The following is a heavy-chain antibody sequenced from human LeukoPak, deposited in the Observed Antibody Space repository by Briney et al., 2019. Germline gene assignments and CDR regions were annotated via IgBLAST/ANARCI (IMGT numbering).Heavy chain of an antibody. V-gene: IGHV1-8*03. CDR1: GYTFTSYD. D-gene: IGHD6-19*01. Sequence: ASVKVSCKASGYTFTSYDINWVRQATGQGLEWMGWTNPNNGNTGYAQKFQGRVNITWNTSTSTAYMELSSLTSEDTAVYYCARGLRQWLVEGAFDIWGQGTMVTVSS. CDR2: TNPNNGNT. J-gene: IGHJ3*02. CDR3: ARGLRQWLVEGAFDI.